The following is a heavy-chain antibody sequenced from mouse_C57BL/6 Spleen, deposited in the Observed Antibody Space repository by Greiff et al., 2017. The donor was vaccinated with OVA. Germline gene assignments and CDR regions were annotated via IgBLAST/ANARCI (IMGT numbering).Heavy chain of an antibody. CDR2: INPYNGGT. CDR3: AKDYGSREVDY. Sequence: VRVKQSGPVLVKPGASVKMSCKASGYTFTDYYMNWVKQSHGKSLEWIGVINPYNGGTSYNQKFKGKATLTVDKSSSTAYMELNSLTSEDSAVYYCAKDYGSREVDYWGQGTTLTVSS. J-gene: IGHJ2*01. CDR1: GYTFTDYY. D-gene: IGHD1-1*01. V-gene: IGHV1-19*01.